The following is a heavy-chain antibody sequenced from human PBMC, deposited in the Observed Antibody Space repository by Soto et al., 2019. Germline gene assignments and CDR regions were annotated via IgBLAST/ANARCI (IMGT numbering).Heavy chain of an antibody. CDR1: GFIVSSNY. Sequence: EVQLVVSGGGLIQPGGSLRLSCAASGFIVSSNYMTWVRQAPGKGLEWVSVISSGDDTYYADSMKGRFTISRDNLRDSVYLDMKSLTTDDTGAYFCALRSATPEGHYFFYGMDVWGQGTTVTVSS. D-gene: IGHD2-15*01. CDR2: ISSGDDT. V-gene: IGHV3-66*03. CDR3: ALRSATPEGHYFFYGMDV. J-gene: IGHJ6*01.